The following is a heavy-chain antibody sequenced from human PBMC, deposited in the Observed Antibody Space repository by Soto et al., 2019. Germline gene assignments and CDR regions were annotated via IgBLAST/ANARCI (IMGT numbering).Heavy chain of an antibody. CDR1: GFTFSSYA. CDR2: ISGSGGST. V-gene: IGHV3-23*01. CDR3: AKKRFRIAASGTCAY. J-gene: IGHJ4*02. D-gene: IGHD6-13*01. Sequence: GGSLRLSCSASGFTFSSYAMSWVPQAPRKGLEWVSAISGSGGSTYYADPVKGRFTISRDNYKQTLYLQMKSLRDEDTAVYYCAKKRFRIAASGTCAYWAKAT.